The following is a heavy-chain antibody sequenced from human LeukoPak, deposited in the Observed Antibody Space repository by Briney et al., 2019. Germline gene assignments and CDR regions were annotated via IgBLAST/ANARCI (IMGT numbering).Heavy chain of an antibody. J-gene: IGHJ4*02. CDR1: GGSIDTYY. CDR2: FSYSGST. V-gene: IGHV4-59*08. CDR3: ACLSVSHNNYFDY. D-gene: IGHD5/OR15-5a*01. Sequence: MTSETLSLTCTVSGGSIDTYYWTWIRQPPGKGLEWIGYFSYSGSTSYSPSLKSRVTISVDTSKNQISLKLTSATAADTAFYYCACLSVSHNNYFDYWGQGILVIVSS.